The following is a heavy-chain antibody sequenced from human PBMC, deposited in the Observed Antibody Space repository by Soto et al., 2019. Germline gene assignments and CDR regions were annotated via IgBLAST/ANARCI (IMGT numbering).Heavy chain of an antibody. Sequence: EVQLLESGGGLVQPGGSLRLSCAASGFTFSSYAMSWVRQAPGKGLEWVSAISGSGGSTYYADSVKGRFTISRDNSKNTLYLQMNGLRAEDTAVYYCAKVPWVRGVTRDYWGQRTLVTVSS. V-gene: IGHV3-23*01. J-gene: IGHJ4*02. D-gene: IGHD3-10*01. CDR2: ISGSGGST. CDR3: AKVPWVRGVTRDY. CDR1: GFTFSSYA.